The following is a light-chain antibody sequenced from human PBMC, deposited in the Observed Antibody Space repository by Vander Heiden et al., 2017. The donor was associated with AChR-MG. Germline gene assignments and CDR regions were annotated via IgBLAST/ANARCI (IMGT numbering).Light chain of an antibody. J-gene: IGKJ4*01. CDR2: GAS. Sequence: DIVMTQSPDSLAVSLGERATNNCKSSQSVLYSSNNKNYLAWYQQKPGQPPKLLIYGASTRQFGVPDRFSGSGSGTDFTLTISSLQAEDVAVYYCQQYYRTWLTFGGGTKVEI. CDR3: QQYYRTWLT. CDR1: QSVLYSSNNKNY. V-gene: IGKV4-1*01.